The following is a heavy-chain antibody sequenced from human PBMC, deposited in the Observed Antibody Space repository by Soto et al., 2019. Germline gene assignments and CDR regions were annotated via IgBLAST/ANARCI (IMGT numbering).Heavy chain of an antibody. Sequence: GGFLRLSCAASGFTFSSYGMHWVRQAPGKGLEWVAVISYDGSNKYYADSVKGRFTISRDNSKNTLYLQMNSLRAEDTAVYYCAKEQESLSSIIHSFDYWGQGTLVTVSS. CDR1: GFTFSSYG. J-gene: IGHJ4*02. D-gene: IGHD2-2*01. CDR3: AKEQESLSSIIHSFDY. CDR2: ISYDGSNK. V-gene: IGHV3-30*18.